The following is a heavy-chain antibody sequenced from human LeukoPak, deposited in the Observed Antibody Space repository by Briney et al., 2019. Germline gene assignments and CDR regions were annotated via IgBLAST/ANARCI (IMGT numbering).Heavy chain of an antibody. D-gene: IGHD2-2*03. J-gene: IGHJ5*02. CDR3: ARDGSNWFDP. CDR1: GGSISRYY. Sequence: SETLSLTCTVSGGSISRYYWSWLRQPPGKGLEWIGYIYYSGSTNYNPSLKSRVTISVDTSKNQFSLKLSSVTAADTAVYYCARDGSNWFDPWGRGTLVTVSS. CDR2: IYYSGST. V-gene: IGHV4-59*01.